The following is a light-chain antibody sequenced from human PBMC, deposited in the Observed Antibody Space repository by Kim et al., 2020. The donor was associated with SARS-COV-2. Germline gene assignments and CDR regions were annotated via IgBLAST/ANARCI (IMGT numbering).Light chain of an antibody. Sequence: GRRITVPCAGHSSNIRTNYVYLYQQRPGTPPNLLIYRNNQRPSGVPDRFSGSKSGTSASLAISGLRSEDEADYYCAAWDDSLSGWVFGGGTQLTVL. CDR1: SSNIRTNY. CDR3: AAWDDSLSGWV. J-gene: IGLJ3*02. V-gene: IGLV1-47*01. CDR2: RNN.